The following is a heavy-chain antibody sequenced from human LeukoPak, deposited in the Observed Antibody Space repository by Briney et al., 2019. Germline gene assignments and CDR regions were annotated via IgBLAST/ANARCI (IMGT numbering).Heavy chain of an antibody. CDR3: ACSGYDYDY. D-gene: IGHD5-12*01. J-gene: IGHJ4*02. V-gene: IGHV3-30-3*01. CDR2: ISYDGSNK. CDR1: GFTFSSYA. Sequence: GGSLRLSCAASGFTFSSYAMHWVRQAPGKGLEWVAVISYDGSNKYYADSVKGRFTISRDNSKNTLYLQMNSLRAEDTAVYYCACSGYDYDYWGQGTLVTVSS.